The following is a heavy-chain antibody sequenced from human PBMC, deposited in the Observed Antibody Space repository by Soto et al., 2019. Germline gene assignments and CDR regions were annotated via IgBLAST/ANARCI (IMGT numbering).Heavy chain of an antibody. Sequence: QVQLQESGPGLVKPSQTLSLTCTVSGGSISSGGYYWSWIRQHPGKGLEWIGYIYYSGSTYYNPSLKSRVTTSVDTSKNQFSLKLSSVTAADTAVYYCARDNKWELRAAGAFDIWGQGTMVTVSS. V-gene: IGHV4-31*03. D-gene: IGHD1-26*01. J-gene: IGHJ3*02. CDR2: IYYSGST. CDR3: ARDNKWELRAAGAFDI. CDR1: GGSISSGGYY.